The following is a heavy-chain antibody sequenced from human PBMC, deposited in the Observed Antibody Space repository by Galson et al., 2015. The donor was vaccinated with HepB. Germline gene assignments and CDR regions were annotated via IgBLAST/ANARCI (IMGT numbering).Heavy chain of an antibody. CDR3: AGGTTGWNY. CDR1: GFTFSSYG. V-gene: IGHV3-33*01. CDR2: IWYDGSNK. J-gene: IGHJ4*02. D-gene: IGHD4-17*01. Sequence: SLRLSCAASGFTFSSYGMHWVRRAPGKGLEWVAVIWYDGSNKYYADSVKGRFTISRDNSKNTLYLQMNSLRAEDTAVYYCAGGTTGWNYWGQGTLVTVSS.